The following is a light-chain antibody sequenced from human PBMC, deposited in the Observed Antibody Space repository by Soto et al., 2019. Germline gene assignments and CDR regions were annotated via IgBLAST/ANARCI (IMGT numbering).Light chain of an antibody. CDR1: SRDVGAYNY. CDR3: ASYAGSDTVL. Sequence: QSALTQPPSASGSPGQSVTISCTGTSRDVGAYNYVSWYQQHPGKAPRLMIYEVNKRPSGVPDRFSGSKSGNTASLTVSGLQADDEADYYCASYAGSDTVLFGGGTKLTVL. V-gene: IGLV2-8*01. J-gene: IGLJ2*01. CDR2: EVN.